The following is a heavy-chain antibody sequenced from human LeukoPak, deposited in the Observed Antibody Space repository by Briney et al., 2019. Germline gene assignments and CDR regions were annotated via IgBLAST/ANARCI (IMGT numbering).Heavy chain of an antibody. CDR3: ARDPGRWLQFRFFDY. Sequence: GGSLRLSCAASGFTFSDYYMSWLRQAPGKGVEWVSYISSSGSTIYYADSVKGRFTISRDNAKNSLYLQMNSLRAEDTAVYYCARDPGRWLQFRFFDYWGQGTLVTVSS. CDR2: ISSSGSTI. CDR1: GFTFSDYY. D-gene: IGHD5-24*01. V-gene: IGHV3-11*01. J-gene: IGHJ4*02.